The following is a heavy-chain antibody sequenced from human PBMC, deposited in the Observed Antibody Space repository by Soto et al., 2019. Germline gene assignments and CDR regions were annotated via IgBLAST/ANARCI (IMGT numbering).Heavy chain of an antibody. V-gene: IGHV1-24*01. CDR3: AAGGTRWLHSPFDY. J-gene: IGHJ4*02. CDR1: GHTLTELS. CDR2: FDPEDGET. D-gene: IGHD1-1*01. Sequence: QVQLLQSGAEVKKPGASVKVSCKVSGHTLTELSMHWVRQAPGRGLEWMGGFDPEDGETIFAQKYQGRITITEDTSTESTYMELTSLRSEDTAVYYCAAGGTRWLHSPFDYWGQGTLVTISS.